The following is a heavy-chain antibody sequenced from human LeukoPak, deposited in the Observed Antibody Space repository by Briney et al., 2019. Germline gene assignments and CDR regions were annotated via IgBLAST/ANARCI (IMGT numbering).Heavy chain of an antibody. D-gene: IGHD6-13*01. J-gene: IGHJ4*02. CDR2: ISYDGSNK. CDR3: AKDGRSSSWDY. CDR1: GFTFSSYG. V-gene: IGHV3-30*18. Sequence: GRSLRLSCAASGFTFSSYGMHWVRQAPGKGLEWVAVISYDGSNKYYADSVKGRFTISRDNSKNTLYLQMNSLRAGDTAVYYCAKDGRSSSWDYWGQGTLVTVSS.